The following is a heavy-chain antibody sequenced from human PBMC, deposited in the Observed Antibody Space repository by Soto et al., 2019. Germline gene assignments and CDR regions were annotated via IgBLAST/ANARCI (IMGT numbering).Heavy chain of an antibody. J-gene: IGHJ4*02. Sequence: GGSMRLSCAASGLTFSSYAMSWVRQAPGKGLEWVSAISGSGGSTYYADSVKGRFTISRDNSKNTLYLQMNSLRAEDTAVYYCAKGAVPTTPVPLFDYWGQGTLVTVSS. CDR3: AKGAVPTTPVPLFDY. D-gene: IGHD1-1*01. CDR2: ISGSGGST. CDR1: GLTFSSYA. V-gene: IGHV3-23*01.